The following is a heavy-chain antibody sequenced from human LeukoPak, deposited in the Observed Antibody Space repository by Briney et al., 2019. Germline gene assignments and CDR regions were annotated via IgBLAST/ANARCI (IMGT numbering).Heavy chain of an antibody. CDR1: GYTLTELS. CDR3: AGRPRVYSSGWYFVY. CDR2: IIPIFGTA. V-gene: IGHV1-69*06. J-gene: IGHJ4*02. D-gene: IGHD6-19*01. Sequence: GASVKVSCKVSGYTLTELSMHWVRQAPGQGLEWMGGIIPIFGTANYAQKFQGRVTITADKSTSTAYMELSSLRSEDTAVYYCAGRPRVYSSGWYFVYWGQGTLVTVSS.